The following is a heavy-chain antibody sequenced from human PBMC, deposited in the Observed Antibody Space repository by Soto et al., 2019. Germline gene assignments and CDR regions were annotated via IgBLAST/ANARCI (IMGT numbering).Heavy chain of an antibody. V-gene: IGHV4-34*01. D-gene: IGHD3-22*01. Sequence: QVQLQQWGAGLLKPSEALSLTCAVYGGSFSGYYWSWIRQPPGKGLEWIGEINHSGSTNYNPSLTSRVTISVDTSKNQFSLKLSSVTAADTAVYYCARGGRHYDSSGYPHFNWFDPWGQGTLVTVSS. CDR2: INHSGST. CDR3: ARGGRHYDSSGYPHFNWFDP. CDR1: GGSFSGYY. J-gene: IGHJ5*02.